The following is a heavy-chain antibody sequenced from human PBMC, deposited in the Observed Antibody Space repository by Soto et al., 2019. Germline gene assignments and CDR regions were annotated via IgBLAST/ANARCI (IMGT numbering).Heavy chain of an antibody. CDR1: GGSISSYY. V-gene: IGHV4-59*01. CDR2: IYYSGST. D-gene: IGHD3-10*01. Sequence: SETLSLTCTVSGGSISSYYWSWIRQPPGKGLEWIGYIYYSGSTNYNPSLKSRVIISVDTSKNQFSLKLSSVTAADTAVYYCARVAEFSYFDYWGQGTLVTVSS. CDR3: ARVAEFSYFDY. J-gene: IGHJ4*02.